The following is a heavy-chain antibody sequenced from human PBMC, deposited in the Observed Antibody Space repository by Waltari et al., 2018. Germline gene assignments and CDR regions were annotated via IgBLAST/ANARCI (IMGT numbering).Heavy chain of an antibody. CDR3: ARERGRGSGWSGYGMDV. Sequence: QVQLVQSGAEVKKPGASVKVSCKASGYTFTSYAMHWVRQAPGQRLEWMGWINAGNGNTKFSQKFQGRVTITRDTSASTAYMELSSLRSEDTAVYYCARERGRGSGWSGYGMDVWGQGTTVTVSS. CDR2: INAGNGNT. CDR1: GYTFTSYA. D-gene: IGHD6-19*01. V-gene: IGHV1-3*01. J-gene: IGHJ6*02.